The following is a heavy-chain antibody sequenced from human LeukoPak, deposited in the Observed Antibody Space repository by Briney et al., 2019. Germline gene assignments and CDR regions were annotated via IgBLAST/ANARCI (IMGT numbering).Heavy chain of an antibody. CDR2: ISGSGGST. J-gene: IGHJ4*02. D-gene: IGHD6-19*01. Sequence: GGSLRLSCAASGFTFSSYAMSWVRQAPGKGLERVSAISGSGGSTYYADSVKGRFTISRDNSKNTLYLQMNSLRAEDTAVYYCAKDNRWVAVAGVFDYWGQGTLVTVSS. CDR3: AKDNRWVAVAGVFDY. V-gene: IGHV3-23*01. CDR1: GFTFSSYA.